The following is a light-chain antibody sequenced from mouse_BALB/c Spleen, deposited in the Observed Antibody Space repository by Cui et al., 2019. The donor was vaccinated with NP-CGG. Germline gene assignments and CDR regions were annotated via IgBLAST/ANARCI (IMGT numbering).Light chain of an antibody. Sequence: QAVVTQASALTTSPGETVTLTCRSSTGAVTTSNYANWVQEKPDHLFTGLIGGTNNRAPGVPARFSGSLIGDKAALTIIGAQTEDEAMYFCALWYSNHWVFGGGTKLTVL. J-gene: IGLJ1*01. V-gene: IGLV1*01. CDR2: GTN. CDR1: TGAVTTSNY. CDR3: ALWYSNHWV.